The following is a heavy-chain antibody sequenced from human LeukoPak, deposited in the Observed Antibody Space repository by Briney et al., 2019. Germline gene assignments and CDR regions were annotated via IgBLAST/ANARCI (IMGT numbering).Heavy chain of an antibody. CDR3: AKINNDDDY. D-gene: IGHD1/OR15-1a*01. CDR1: GFTFTTFG. J-gene: IGHJ4*02. CDR2: ISPDGNIE. V-gene: IGHV3-30*18. Sequence: QSGGSLRLSCAASGFTFTTFGIHWVRQAPGKGLEWVAAISPDGNIEYYTDSVKGRFTISRGNSKNMIYLQMNSLRGEDSAVYYCAKINNDDDYWGQGTLVTVSS.